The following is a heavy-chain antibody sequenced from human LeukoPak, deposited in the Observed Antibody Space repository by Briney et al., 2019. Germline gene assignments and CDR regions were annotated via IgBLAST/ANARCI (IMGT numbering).Heavy chain of an antibody. CDR3: ARKTDSGGQGDY. CDR1: GFTFSSYE. CDR2: ISSSGSSI. Sequence: GGSLRLSCTASGFTFSSYEMNWVRQAPGKGLEWVSYISSSGSSIYYADSVKGRFTISRDNSKNTLYLQMNSLRAEDTAVYYCARKTDSGGQGDYWGPGTLVTVSS. V-gene: IGHV3-48*03. J-gene: IGHJ4*02. D-gene: IGHD3-22*01.